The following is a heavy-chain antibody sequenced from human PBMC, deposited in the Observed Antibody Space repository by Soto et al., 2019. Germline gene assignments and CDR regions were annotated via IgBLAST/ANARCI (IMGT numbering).Heavy chain of an antibody. CDR2: ISAYNGNT. CDR3: ARDPAFTPTPYSGSYYLDY. Sequence: GASVKVSCKASGYTFTSYGISWVRQAPGQGLEWMGWISAYNGNTNYAQKLQGRVTMTTDTSTSTAYMELRSLRSDDTAVYYCARDPAFTPTPYSGSYYLDYWGQGTLVTVSS. V-gene: IGHV1-18*01. D-gene: IGHD1-26*01. CDR1: GYTFTSYG. J-gene: IGHJ4*02.